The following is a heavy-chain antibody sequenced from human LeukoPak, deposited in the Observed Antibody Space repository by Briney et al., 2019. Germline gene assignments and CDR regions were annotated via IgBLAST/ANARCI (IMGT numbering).Heavy chain of an antibody. CDR3: ASLYYYDSSGYYQPDY. CDR1: GFTFSSYW. CDR2: INSDGSST. D-gene: IGHD3-22*01. Sequence: PGGSLRLSCAASGFTFSSYWMHWVRQAPGKGLVWVSRINSDGSSTSYADSVKGRFTISRGNAKNTLYLQMNSLRAEDTAVYYCASLYYYDSSGYYQPDYWGQGTLVTVSS. J-gene: IGHJ4*02. V-gene: IGHV3-74*01.